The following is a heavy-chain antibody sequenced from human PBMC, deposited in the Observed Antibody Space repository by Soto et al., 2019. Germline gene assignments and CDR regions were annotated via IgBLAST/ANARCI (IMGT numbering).Heavy chain of an antibody. CDR3: ATRRKDIVVVVAPFDY. CDR2: FDPEDGET. Sequence: ASVKVSCKVSGYTLTELSMHWVRQAPGKGLEWMGGFDPEDGETIYAQKFQGRVTMTEDTSTDTAYMELSSLRSEDTAVYYCATRRKDIVVVVAPFDYWGQGTLVTVSS. J-gene: IGHJ4*02. V-gene: IGHV1-24*01. CDR1: GYTLTELS. D-gene: IGHD2-15*01.